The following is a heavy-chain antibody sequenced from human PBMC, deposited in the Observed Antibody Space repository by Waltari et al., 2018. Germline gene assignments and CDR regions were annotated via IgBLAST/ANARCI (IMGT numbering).Heavy chain of an antibody. CDR3: TRDRHDFWSGPNWFDP. V-gene: IGHV3-20*01. CDR1: GLTFEKYG. D-gene: IGHD3-3*01. J-gene: IGHJ5*02. CDR2: IHWSGGST. Sequence: EVQLVESGGGVVRPGGSLRLSCAASGLTFEKYGMSWVRQVPGQGLEWVSHIHWSGGSTGYAESVKGRFTISRDNAKQSLYLEMNSLRVEDTALYHCTRDRHDFWSGPNWFDPWGQGTLVTVSS.